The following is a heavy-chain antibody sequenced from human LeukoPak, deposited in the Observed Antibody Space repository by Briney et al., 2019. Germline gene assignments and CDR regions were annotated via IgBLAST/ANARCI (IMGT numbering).Heavy chain of an antibody. CDR1: GYTFTSYG. CDR3: ARVSGSYASPTPFDY. D-gene: IGHD1-26*01. V-gene: IGHV1-18*01. Sequence: GASVKVSCKASGYTFTSYGISWVRQAPGQGLEWMGWISAYNGNTNYAQKLQGRVTMTTDTSTSTAYMELRSLRSDDTAAYYCARVSGSYASPTPFDYWGQGTLVTVSS. J-gene: IGHJ4*02. CDR2: ISAYNGNT.